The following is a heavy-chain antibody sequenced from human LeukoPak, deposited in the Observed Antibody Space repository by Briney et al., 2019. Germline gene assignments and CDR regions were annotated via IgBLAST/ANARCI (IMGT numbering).Heavy chain of an antibody. D-gene: IGHD6-13*01. CDR2: IYYSGST. CDR3: ARVYYSSSYDYWYFDL. V-gene: IGHV4-39*01. Sequence: SETLSLTCTVSGGSISGTSYYWGWIRQPPGKGLEWIGSIYYSGSTYYNPSLKSRVTISVDTSKNQFSLKLSSVTAADTAVYYCARVYYSSSYDYWYFDLWGRGTLVTVSS. CDR1: GGSISGTSYY. J-gene: IGHJ2*01.